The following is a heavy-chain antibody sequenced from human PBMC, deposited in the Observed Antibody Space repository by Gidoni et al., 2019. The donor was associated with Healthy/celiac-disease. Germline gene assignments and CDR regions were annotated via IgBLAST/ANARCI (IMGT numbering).Heavy chain of an antibody. V-gene: IGHV3-21*01. J-gene: IGHJ4*02. CDR2: ISISSDYI. Sequence: EVQLVESGGGLVKPGGSLRLSCAASGFTFSSSSMNWVRQAPGKGLEWVSSISISSDYIYYADSVKGRFTTSRDNAKNSLYLQMNSLRAEDTAVYYCARDHIAAAGLLFDYWGQGTLVTVSS. CDR3: ARDHIAAAGLLFDY. D-gene: IGHD6-25*01. CDR1: GFTFSSSS.